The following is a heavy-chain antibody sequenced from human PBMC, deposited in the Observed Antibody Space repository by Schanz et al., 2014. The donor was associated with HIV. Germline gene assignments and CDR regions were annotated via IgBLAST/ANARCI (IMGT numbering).Heavy chain of an antibody. CDR3: ARGIHSDGMDV. V-gene: IGHV4-31*03. CDR2: ILNSGTT. Sequence: QVPLQESGPGLVKPSQTLSLTCTVSCASMSSSTYYWTWIRQHPGKGPEWIGYILNSGTTFYNPSLKSRVSISMDTSKNQFSLKLSSVTAADTAIYYCARGIHSDGMDVWGQGITVTVSS. J-gene: IGHJ6*02. CDR1: CASMSSSTYY.